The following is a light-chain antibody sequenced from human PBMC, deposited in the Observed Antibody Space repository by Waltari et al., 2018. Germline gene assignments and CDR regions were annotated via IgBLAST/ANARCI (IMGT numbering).Light chain of an antibody. J-gene: IGKJ3*01. CDR1: QNISNY. CDR3: QQYYTYPLT. V-gene: IGKV1-8*01. CDR2: STS. Sequence: AIRVTQSPPPFPASTGHRVTITCRASQNISNYLAWYQQKPGKAPNLLIYSTSTLQSGVPSRFSGSGSGTDFTLTIGCLQSEDFATYFCQQYYTYPLTFGPGTKVDFK.